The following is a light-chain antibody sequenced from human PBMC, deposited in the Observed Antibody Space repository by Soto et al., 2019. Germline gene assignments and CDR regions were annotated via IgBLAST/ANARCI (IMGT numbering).Light chain of an antibody. CDR3: CSYAGSSTLV. V-gene: IGLV2-23*02. Sequence: QSALTQPASVSGSPGQSITISCTGTSSDVGSYNLVSWYQQHPSKAPKLMIYEVSKRPSGVSNRFSGSKSGNTASLTISGLQAEDEADYYCCSYAGSSTLVFGGGTKVTVL. J-gene: IGLJ2*01. CDR1: SSDVGSYNL. CDR2: EVS.